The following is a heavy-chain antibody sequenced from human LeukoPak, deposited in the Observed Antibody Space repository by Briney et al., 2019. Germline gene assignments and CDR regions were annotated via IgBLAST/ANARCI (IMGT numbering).Heavy chain of an antibody. V-gene: IGHV3-30*03. Sequence: GGSLRLSCAASGFSFKDYNIHWVRQAPGKGLEWVAVITYDGSNKYYTDSVKGRFTISRDNSKSTLYLQMNSLSAEDTAVYYCARDLSGVTGYTYGRGIDYWGQGTLVTVSS. CDR1: GFSFKDYN. D-gene: IGHD5-18*01. CDR2: ITYDGSNK. J-gene: IGHJ4*02. CDR3: ARDLSGVTGYTYGRGIDY.